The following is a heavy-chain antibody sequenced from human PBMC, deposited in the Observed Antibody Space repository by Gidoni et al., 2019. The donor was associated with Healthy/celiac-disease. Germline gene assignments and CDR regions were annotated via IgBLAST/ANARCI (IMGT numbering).Heavy chain of an antibody. CDR1: GFTFSSYS. CDR2: ISSSSSYI. CDR3: ARAYQSRGYDLEWMFAFDI. J-gene: IGHJ3*02. Sequence: EVQLVESGGGLVKPGGSLRLSCAASGFTFSSYSMNWVRQAPGKGLEWVSSISSSSSYIYYADSVKGRFTISRDNAKNSLYLQMNSLRAEDTAVYYCARAYQSRGYDLEWMFAFDIWGQGTMVTVSS. V-gene: IGHV3-21*01. D-gene: IGHD5-12*01.